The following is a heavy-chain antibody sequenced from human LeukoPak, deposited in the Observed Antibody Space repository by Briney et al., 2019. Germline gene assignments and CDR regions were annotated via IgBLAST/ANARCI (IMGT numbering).Heavy chain of an antibody. CDR3: ARIDPLGFFDS. Sequence: PSETLSLNCTVSDDFTSKFYWSWIGQPPGKGLEWIGHLFLSGATNYSPSLKSRLTMSVDTSKMHFSLRLTSVTAADTAVYFCARIDPLGFFDSWGQGMLVTVSS. V-gene: IGHV4-59*01. CDR1: DDFTSKFY. CDR2: LFLSGAT. J-gene: IGHJ4*02.